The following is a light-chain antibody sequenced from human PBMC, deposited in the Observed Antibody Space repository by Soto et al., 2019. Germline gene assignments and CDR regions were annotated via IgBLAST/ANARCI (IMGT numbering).Light chain of an antibody. CDR1: SSDVGGYNY. V-gene: IGLV2-8*01. Sequence: QSALTQPPSASGSPGQSVTISCTGTSSDVGGYNYVSWYQQHPGKAPKLMIYEVSKRPSGVPDRFSGSKSGNTASLTVSGLQADDEADYYCSSYAGSNNSLFGGGTKLTVL. CDR3: SSYAGSNNSL. CDR2: EVS. J-gene: IGLJ3*02.